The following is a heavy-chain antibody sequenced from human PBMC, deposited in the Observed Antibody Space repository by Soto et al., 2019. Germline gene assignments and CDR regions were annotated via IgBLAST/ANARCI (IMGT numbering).Heavy chain of an antibody. D-gene: IGHD6-19*01. V-gene: IGHV3-23*01. J-gene: IGHJ5*02. Sequence: EVKLLESGGDLVQPGGSLRLSCVASGFTYSSYAMSWVRQAPGKGLEWVSTITGGADNTHYADSVKGRFTISRDNSRNTVSLQMNSLRVEYTAVYHCAKGRLAVAAPYTWFDPWGLGTLVTVSS. CDR3: AKGRLAVAAPYTWFDP. CDR1: GFTYSSYA. CDR2: ITGGADNT.